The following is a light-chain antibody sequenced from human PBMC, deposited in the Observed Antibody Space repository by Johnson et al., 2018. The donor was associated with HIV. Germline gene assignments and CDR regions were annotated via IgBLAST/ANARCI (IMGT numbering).Light chain of an antibody. V-gene: IGLV1-51*01. CDR3: GTWDSSLRVGV. J-gene: IGLJ1*01. CDR2: DNN. CDR1: SSNIGNNF. Sequence: QSVLTQPPSVSVAPGQKVTISCSGSSSNIGNNFVSWYQQLPGRAPKLLIYDNNKRPSGIPDRFSGSKSGTSATLGITGLQTGDEADYYCGTWDSSLRVGVFGTGTKVTVL.